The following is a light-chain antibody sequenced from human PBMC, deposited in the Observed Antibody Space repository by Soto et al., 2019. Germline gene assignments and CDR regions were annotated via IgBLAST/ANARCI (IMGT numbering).Light chain of an antibody. CDR3: QQYQSDSQ. J-gene: IGKJ1*01. V-gene: IGKV1-5*03. CDR1: ESINSW. Sequence: DIQMTQSPSTLSASVGDRVTITCRASESINSWLAWYQQKPGKAPKLLIYKASNLESGVPSRFSGSGSGTEFTLTITSLQPDDFATYYCQQYQSDSQFGQGTKVDIK. CDR2: KAS.